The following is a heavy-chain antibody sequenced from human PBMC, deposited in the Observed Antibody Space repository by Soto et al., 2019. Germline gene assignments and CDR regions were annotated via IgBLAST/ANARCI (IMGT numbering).Heavy chain of an antibody. Sequence: QVPLVQSGAEVKKPGSSVKVSCKASGGTFSSYAISWVRQAPGQGLEWMGGIIPIFGTANYAQKFQGRVTITADESTSTAYMELSSLRSEDTAVYYCAREGITIFGVVTTYYYYGMDVWGQGTTVTVSS. CDR2: IIPIFGTA. J-gene: IGHJ6*02. V-gene: IGHV1-69*01. CDR3: AREGITIFGVVTTYYYYGMDV. D-gene: IGHD3-3*01. CDR1: GGTFSSYA.